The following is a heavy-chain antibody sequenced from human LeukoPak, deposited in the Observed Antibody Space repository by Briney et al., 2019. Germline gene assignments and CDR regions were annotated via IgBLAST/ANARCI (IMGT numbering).Heavy chain of an antibody. D-gene: IGHD6-19*01. J-gene: IGHJ4*02. CDR2: IYSAGST. CDR1: GFTVSSHS. Sequence: GESLRLSCAASGFTVSSHSMSWVRQAPGKGLEWVSVIYSAGSTYYADSVKGRFAISRDNSKNTLYLQMNSLRAEDTALYHCARADSNGWSNYWGQGTLVTVSS. V-gene: IGHV3-53*01. CDR3: ARADSNGWSNY.